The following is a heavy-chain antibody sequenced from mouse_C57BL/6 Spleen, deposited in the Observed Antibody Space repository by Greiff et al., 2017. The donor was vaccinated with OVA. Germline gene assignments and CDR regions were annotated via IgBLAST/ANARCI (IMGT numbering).Heavy chain of an antibody. V-gene: IGHV5-6*01. CDR1: GFTFSSYG. D-gene: IGHD2-4*01. CDR3: ARERLRDYAMDY. J-gene: IGHJ4*01. Sequence: EVMLVESGGDLVKPGGSLKLSCAASGFTFSSYGMSWVRQTPDQRLEWVATISSGGSYTYYPDSVKGRFTISRDNAKNTLYLQMSSLKSEDTAMYYCARERLRDYAMDYWGQGTSVTVSS. CDR2: ISSGGSYT.